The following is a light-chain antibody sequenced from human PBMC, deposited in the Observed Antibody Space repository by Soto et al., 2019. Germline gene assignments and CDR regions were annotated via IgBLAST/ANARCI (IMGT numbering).Light chain of an antibody. J-gene: IGKJ3*01. V-gene: IGKV1-5*01. CDR2: DAS. CDR3: QQYNSPPTT. CDR1: QSISSW. Sequence: DIQMTQSPSTLSASVGDRVTITCRASQSISSWLAWYQQKPGKAPKLLIYDASSLESGVPSRFSGSGSGTEFTLTLSRLQPDDFATYYCQQYNSPPTTFGPGTKVDIK.